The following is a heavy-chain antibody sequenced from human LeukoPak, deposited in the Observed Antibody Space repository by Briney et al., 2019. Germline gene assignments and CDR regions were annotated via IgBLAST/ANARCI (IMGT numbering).Heavy chain of an antibody. CDR1: GFTFSDYY. J-gene: IGHJ4*02. V-gene: IGHV3-11*01. Sequence: PGGSLRLSCAASGFTFSDYYMSWIRQAPGKGLEWVSYISNSGSTIYYADSVKGRFTISRDNSKNTLYLQMNSLRAEDTAVYYCAKRRIQLWFYDYWGQGTLVTVSS. CDR2: ISNSGSTI. D-gene: IGHD5-18*01. CDR3: AKRRIQLWFYDY.